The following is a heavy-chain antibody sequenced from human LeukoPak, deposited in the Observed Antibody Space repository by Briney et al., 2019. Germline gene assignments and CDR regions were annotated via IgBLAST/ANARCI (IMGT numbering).Heavy chain of an antibody. CDR2: ISNSGGST. CDR1: GFTFNNYA. D-gene: IGHD3-16*02. Sequence: PGGSLRLSCAASGFTFNNYAMSWVRQAPGKGLEWVSAISNSGGSTYYADSVKGRFTISRDNSKNTLCLQMNSLRAEDTAVYYCARDRDDYVWGIYRYGDYWGQGTLVTVSS. CDR3: ARDRDDYVWGIYRYGDY. J-gene: IGHJ4*02. V-gene: IGHV3-23*01.